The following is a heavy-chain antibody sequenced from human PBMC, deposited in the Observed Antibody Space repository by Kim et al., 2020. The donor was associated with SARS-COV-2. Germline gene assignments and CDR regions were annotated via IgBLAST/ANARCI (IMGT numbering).Heavy chain of an antibody. CDR3: ALEDASGTSSGSYSNY. Sequence: SETLSLTCAVYGGSFSGYYWSWIRQPPGKGLEWIGEINHSGSTNYNPSLKSRVTISVDTSKNQFSLKLSSVTAADTAVYYCALEDASGTSSGSYSNYWGQGTLVTVSS. CDR1: GGSFSGYY. J-gene: IGHJ4*02. CDR2: INHSGST. D-gene: IGHD1-26*01. V-gene: IGHV4-34*01.